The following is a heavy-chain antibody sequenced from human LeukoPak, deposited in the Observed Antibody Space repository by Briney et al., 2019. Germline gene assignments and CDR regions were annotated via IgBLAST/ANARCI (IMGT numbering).Heavy chain of an antibody. CDR2: INHSGST. Sequence: SETLSLTCAVYGGSFSGYYWSWIRQPLGKGLEWIGEINHSGSTNYNPSLKSRVTISVDTSKNQFSLKLSSVTAADTAVYYCARGAGDYYDSSGKPWGQGTLVTVSS. D-gene: IGHD3-22*01. V-gene: IGHV4-34*01. CDR1: GGSFSGYY. J-gene: IGHJ5*02. CDR3: ARGAGDYYDSSGKP.